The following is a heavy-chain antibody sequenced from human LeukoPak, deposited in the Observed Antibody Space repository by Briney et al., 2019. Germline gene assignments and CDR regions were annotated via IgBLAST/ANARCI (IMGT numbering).Heavy chain of an antibody. CDR1: GYTFTGYC. Sequence: GGSVEVSCKSSGYTFTGYCMHWVRQAPGHGLEWMGWINTNSGGTSYVQKFQGRVTMTSDTSISTAYMELSSLRSDDTAVYYCARGHTWGFVTTAGGDYWGQGTLVTVSS. V-gene: IGHV1-2*02. D-gene: IGHD2-21*02. CDR2: INTNSGGT. CDR3: ARGHTWGFVTTAGGDY. J-gene: IGHJ4*02.